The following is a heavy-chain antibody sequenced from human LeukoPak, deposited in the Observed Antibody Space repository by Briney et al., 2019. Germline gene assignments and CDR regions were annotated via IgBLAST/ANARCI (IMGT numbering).Heavy chain of an antibody. CDR1: GGSISSQY. CDR3: ARMHPAANYNWFDP. Sequence: SETLSLTCTVSGGSISSQYWSWIRQPPGKGLEYIGYIYYTGSTNYNPSLKSRVTISVDTSKNQFTLKLSSVTAAGTAVYYCARMHPAANYNWFDPWGQGTLVTVSS. CDR2: IYYTGST. V-gene: IGHV4-59*11. J-gene: IGHJ5*02. D-gene: IGHD4/OR15-4a*01.